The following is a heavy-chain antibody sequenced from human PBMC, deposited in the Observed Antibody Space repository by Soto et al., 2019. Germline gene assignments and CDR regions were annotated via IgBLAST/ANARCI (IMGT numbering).Heavy chain of an antibody. J-gene: IGHJ4*02. CDR1: GFTFSSYG. CDR2: IWYDGSNK. V-gene: IGHV3-33*01. Sequence: QVQLVESGGGVVQPGRSLRLSCAASGFTFSSYGMHWVRQAPGKGLEWVAVIWYDGSNKYYADSVKGRFTISRDNSKNTRYLQMNSLRAEDTAVYYCARDLIAVAGTGLDYWGQGTLVTVSS. CDR3: ARDLIAVAGTGLDY. D-gene: IGHD6-19*01.